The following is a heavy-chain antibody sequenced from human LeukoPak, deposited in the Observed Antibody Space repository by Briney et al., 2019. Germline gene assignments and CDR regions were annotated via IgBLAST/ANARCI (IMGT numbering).Heavy chain of an antibody. CDR3: ARGGDGFDY. CDR1: RFSFSDYY. V-gene: IGHV3-11*01. Sequence: AQSLRLSCLVSRFSFSDYYMSWIRQAPRGWLEWVSYISSSGSTIYYADSVKGRFTISRDNAKNSLYLQMNSLRAEDTAVYYCARGGDGFDYWGQGTLVTVSS. D-gene: IGHD3-16*01. J-gene: IGHJ4*02. CDR2: ISSSGSTI.